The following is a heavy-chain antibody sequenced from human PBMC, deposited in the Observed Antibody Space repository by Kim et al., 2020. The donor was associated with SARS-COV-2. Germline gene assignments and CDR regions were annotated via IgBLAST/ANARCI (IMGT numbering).Heavy chain of an antibody. CDR3: ARLRFYYFDY. D-gene: IGHD3-3*01. V-gene: IGHV4-4*02. CDR2: ST. Sequence: STNYNPSLKSRVTISVDKSKNQFSLKLSSVTAADTAVYYCARLRFYYFDYWGQGTLVTVSS. J-gene: IGHJ4*02.